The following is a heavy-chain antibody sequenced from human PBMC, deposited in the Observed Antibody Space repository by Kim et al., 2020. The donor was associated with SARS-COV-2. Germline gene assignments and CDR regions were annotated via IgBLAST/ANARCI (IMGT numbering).Heavy chain of an antibody. V-gene: IGHV3-21*01. CDR3: AINQPGINYGMDV. CDR2: ISSSSSYI. D-gene: IGHD2-2*01. CDR1: GFTFSSYS. Sequence: GGSLRLSCAASGFTFSSYSMNWVRQAPGKGLEWVSSISSSSSYIYYADSVKGRFTISRDNAKNSLYLQMNSLRAEDTAVYYCAINQPGINYGMDVWGQGTTVTVSS. J-gene: IGHJ6*02.